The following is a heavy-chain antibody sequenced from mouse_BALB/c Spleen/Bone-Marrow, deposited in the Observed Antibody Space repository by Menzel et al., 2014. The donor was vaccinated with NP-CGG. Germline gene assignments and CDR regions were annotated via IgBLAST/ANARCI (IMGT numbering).Heavy chain of an antibody. CDR3: ARDRNYGSSWYFDV. CDR2: IRNKANGYTT. D-gene: IGHD1-1*01. J-gene: IGHJ1*01. Sequence: VQLQHSGGGLVQPGGSLRLSCATSGFTSTDYYMSWVRQPPGKALEWLGFIRNKANGYTTEYSASVKGRFTISRDNSQSILYLQMNTLRAEDSATYYCARDRNYGSSWYFDVWGAGTTVTVSS. CDR1: GFTSTDYY. V-gene: IGHV7-3*02.